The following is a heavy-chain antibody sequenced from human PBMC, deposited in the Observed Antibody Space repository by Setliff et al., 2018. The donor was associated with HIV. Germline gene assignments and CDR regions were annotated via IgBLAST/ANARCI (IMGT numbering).Heavy chain of an antibody. J-gene: IGHJ4*02. CDR2: IYTSGGT. D-gene: IGHD3-22*01. CDR3: ARLEYYSDGNGYLQFYFDY. CDR1: GGSMSPYY. V-gene: IGHV4-4*09. Sequence: KTSETLSLTCSVSGGSMSPYYWSWIRQPAGKGLEWIGYIYTSGGTNYNPSLKSRVTMSLDTSKTQYSLKLNSVTAADTAVYYCARLEYYSDGNGYLQFYFDYWGQGTLVTVSS.